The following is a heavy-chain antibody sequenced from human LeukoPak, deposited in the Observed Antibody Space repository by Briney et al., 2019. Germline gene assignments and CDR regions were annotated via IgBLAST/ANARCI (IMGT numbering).Heavy chain of an antibody. Sequence: PSQTLSLTCTVSGGSISSGGYYWSWTRQPPGKGLEWIGYIYHSGSTYYNPSLKSRVTISVDRSKNQFSLKLSSVTAADTAVYYCAREGGSYRYFDYWGQGTLVTVSS. CDR3: AREGGSYRYFDY. V-gene: IGHV4-30-2*01. CDR2: IYHSGST. D-gene: IGHD1-26*01. CDR1: GGSISSGGYY. J-gene: IGHJ4*02.